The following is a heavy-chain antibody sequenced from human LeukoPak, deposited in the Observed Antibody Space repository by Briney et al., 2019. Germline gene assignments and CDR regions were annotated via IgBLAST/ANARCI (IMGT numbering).Heavy chain of an antibody. CDR3: AEGHGLSHYYYYGMDV. CDR2: IIPIFGTA. CDR1: GGTFSSYA. D-gene: IGHD3-16*02. J-gene: IGHJ6*02. Sequence: RASVTVSCKASGGTFSSYAISWVRQAPGQGLEWMGGIIPIFGTANYAQKFQDRVTITADESTSTAYMELSSLRSEDTAVYYCAEGHGLSHYYYYGMDVWGQGTTVTVSS. V-gene: IGHV1-69*13.